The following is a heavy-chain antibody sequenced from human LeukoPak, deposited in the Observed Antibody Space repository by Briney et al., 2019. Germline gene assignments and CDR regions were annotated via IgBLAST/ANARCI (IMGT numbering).Heavy chain of an antibody. Sequence: GASVKVSCKASGGTFSSYAISWVRQAPGQGLEWMGRIIPIFGTANYAQKFRGRVTITTDESTSTAYMELSSLRSEDTAVYYCASLHGCSGGSCYSYFDYWGQGTLVTVSS. CDR1: GGTFSSYA. D-gene: IGHD2-15*01. V-gene: IGHV1-69*05. J-gene: IGHJ4*02. CDR3: ASLHGCSGGSCYSYFDY. CDR2: IIPIFGTA.